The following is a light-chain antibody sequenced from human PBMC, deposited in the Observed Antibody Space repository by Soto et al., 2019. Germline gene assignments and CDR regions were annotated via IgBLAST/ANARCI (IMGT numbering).Light chain of an antibody. CDR1: SSDVGGYNY. Sequence: QSALTQPRSVSGSPGQSVTISCTGTSSDVGGYNYVSWYQHHPGKAPKLMIYDVSKWPSGVPDRFSGSKSGNTASLTISGLQAEDEADYYCCSYAGSYTGVFGTGTKVTVL. J-gene: IGLJ1*01. CDR3: CSYAGSYTGV. V-gene: IGLV2-11*01. CDR2: DVS.